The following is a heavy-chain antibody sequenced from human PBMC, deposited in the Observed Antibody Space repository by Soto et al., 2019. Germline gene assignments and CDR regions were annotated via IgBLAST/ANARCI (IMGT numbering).Heavy chain of an antibody. D-gene: IGHD6-13*01. CDR3: ASSHAGAHITAAVH. CDR2: IYHSGST. V-gene: IGHV4-30-2*01. J-gene: IGHJ4*02. CDR1: GGSISSGGYS. Sequence: QLQLQESGSGLVKPSQTLSLTCAVSGGSISSGGYSWSWIRQPPGKGLEWIGYIYHSGSTYYNPSLMSRVTIXVXRXXNQFSLKLSSVTAADTAVYYCASSHAGAHITAAVHWGQGTLVTVSS.